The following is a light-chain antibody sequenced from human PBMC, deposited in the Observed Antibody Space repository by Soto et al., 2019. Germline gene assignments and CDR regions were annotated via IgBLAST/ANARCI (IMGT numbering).Light chain of an antibody. CDR3: QSYDSSNVV. J-gene: IGLJ2*01. Sequence: NFMLTQPHSVSESPGKTVTISCTRSSGSIASNYVQWYQQRPGSAPTTVIYEDNQRPSGVPDRFSGSIDSSSNSASLTISGLKTAVEADYYCQSYDSSNVVFGGGTKLTVL. CDR1: SGSIASNY. V-gene: IGLV6-57*03. CDR2: EDN.